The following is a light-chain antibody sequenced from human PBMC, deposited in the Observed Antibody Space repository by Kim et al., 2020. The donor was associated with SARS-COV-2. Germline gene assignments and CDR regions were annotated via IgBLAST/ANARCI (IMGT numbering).Light chain of an antibody. CDR3: QQNYSTPPT. V-gene: IGKV1-39*01. CDR2: AAS. J-gene: IGKJ1*01. CDR1: QSISNY. Sequence: DIQMTQSPSSLSASVGDRVTITCRASQSISNYFNWYQQKSGKAPRLLINAASSLQSGVPSRFSGSGSGTDFTLIISSLQPEDFATYYCQQNYSTPPTFGQGTKVDIK.